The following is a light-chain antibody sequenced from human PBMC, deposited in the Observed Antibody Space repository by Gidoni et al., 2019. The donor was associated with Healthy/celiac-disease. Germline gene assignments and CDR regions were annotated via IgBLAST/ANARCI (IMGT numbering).Light chain of an antibody. CDR1: SPNIGAGYD. J-gene: IGLJ1*01. V-gene: IGLV1-40*01. Sequence: QSVLTPPPSASGALVQRVTISCTGSSPNIGAGYDVHWYQQLPGTAPKLLIYGNSNRPSGVPDRFSGSKSGTSASLAITGLQAEDEADYYCQSYDSSLSGYVFGTGTKVTVL. CDR2: GNS. CDR3: QSYDSSLSGYV.